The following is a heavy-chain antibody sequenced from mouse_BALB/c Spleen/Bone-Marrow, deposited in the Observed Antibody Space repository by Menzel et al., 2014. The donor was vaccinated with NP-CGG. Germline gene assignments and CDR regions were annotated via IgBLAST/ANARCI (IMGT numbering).Heavy chain of an antibody. D-gene: IGHD2-1*01. CDR2: IHPGEGDT. Sequence: QVTLKESGAELVRPGSSVKISCKASGYAFSSYWMNWVKQRPGQGLEWIGQIHPGEGDTNYNGKFKVKATLTADKSSSTANMQLSSLTSEGSASYFCARRGIYYGNSQFAYWGRGTLVTVSA. J-gene: IGHJ3*01. V-gene: IGHV1-80*01. CDR1: GYAFSSYW. CDR3: ARRGIYYGNSQFAY.